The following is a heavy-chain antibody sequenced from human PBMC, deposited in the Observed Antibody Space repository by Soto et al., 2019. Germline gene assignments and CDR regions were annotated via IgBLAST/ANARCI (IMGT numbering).Heavy chain of an antibody. Sequence: QVQLQQWGAGLLKPSETLSLTCAVYGGSFSGYYWSWIRQPPVKGLEWIGEINHSGGTNYIPSLKSRVTISVDTAKNQFSLKLSSVTAADTAVFYCAGLRWEQPWVFDYWGQGTLVTVSA. CDR2: INHSGGT. D-gene: IGHD1-26*01. V-gene: IGHV4-34*02. CDR3: AGLRWEQPWVFDY. CDR1: GGSFSGYY. J-gene: IGHJ4*02.